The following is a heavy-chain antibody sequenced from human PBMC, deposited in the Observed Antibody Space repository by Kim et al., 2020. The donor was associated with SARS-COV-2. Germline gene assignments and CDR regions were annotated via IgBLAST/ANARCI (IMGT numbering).Heavy chain of an antibody. CDR3: AITYSSSWYDEGDYDMDV. D-gene: IGHD6-13*01. CDR2: IDPSDSYT. CDR1: GYSFINYW. J-gene: IGHJ6*02. Sequence: GESLKISCKGSGYSFINYWISWVRQMPGKGLEWMGRIDPSDSYTNYSPSFQGHVTISADKSISTAYLQWSSLKASDTAMYYCAITYSSSWYDEGDYDMDVWGQWTTVTVSS. V-gene: IGHV5-10-1*01.